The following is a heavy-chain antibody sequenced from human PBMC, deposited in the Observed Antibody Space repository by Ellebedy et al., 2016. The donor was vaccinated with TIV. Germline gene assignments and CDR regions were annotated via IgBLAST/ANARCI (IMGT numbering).Heavy chain of an antibody. CDR1: GGSLSSSTHY. CDR3: ARGLRGSYSYYYYYMDV. D-gene: IGHD1-26*01. V-gene: IGHV4-61*01. CDR2: VDYSGST. Sequence: SETLSLTCTVSGGSLSSSTHYWTWIRQPPGKGLEWIGYVDYSGSTKYNPSLQNRVTISVDTSKNQFSLKLSSVTAADTAVYYCARGLRGSYSYYYYYMDVWGKGTTVTVSS. J-gene: IGHJ6*03.